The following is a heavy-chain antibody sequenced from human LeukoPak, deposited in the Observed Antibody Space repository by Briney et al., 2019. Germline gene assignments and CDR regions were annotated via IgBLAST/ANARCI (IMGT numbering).Heavy chain of an antibody. CDR2: IYTDGST. Sequence: GGSLRLSCAASGFTDPTNYITWVRQAPGKGLEWVSIIYTDGSTYYADSVKGRFTISRDNSKNSLYLQMNSLRAEDTAVYYCARSSFSGSYLDYWGQGTLVTVSS. D-gene: IGHD1-26*01. CDR1: GFTDPTNY. J-gene: IGHJ4*02. V-gene: IGHV3-53*01. CDR3: ARSSFSGSYLDY.